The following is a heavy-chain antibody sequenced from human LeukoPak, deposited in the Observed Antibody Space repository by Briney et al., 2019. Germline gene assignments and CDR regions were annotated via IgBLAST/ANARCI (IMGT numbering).Heavy chain of an antibody. J-gene: IGHJ4*02. Sequence: GGSLRLSCAASGFAVSSNYMTWVRQAPGKGLVWVSRINRDGSTTNYADSVKGRFTVSRDNAKNTLNLQMNSLRAEDTAVYYCARDRKSGESSEIDFWGQGTLVTVPS. D-gene: IGHD3-10*01. CDR1: GFAVSSNY. V-gene: IGHV3-74*01. CDR2: INRDGSTT. CDR3: ARDRKSGESSEIDF.